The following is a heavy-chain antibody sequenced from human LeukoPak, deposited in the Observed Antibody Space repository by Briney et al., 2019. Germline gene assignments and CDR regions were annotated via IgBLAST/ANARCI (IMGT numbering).Heavy chain of an antibody. CDR3: AKDRSSWRMSTFDY. J-gene: IGHJ4*02. Sequence: GGSLRLSCAASGFTFSTYSMNWVRQPPGKGLEWVSSISSSGSYRDYADSVKGRFTISRDNAKNSLYLQMDSLRAEDTAVYYCAKDRSSWRMSTFDYWGQGTLVTVSS. V-gene: IGHV3-21*01. CDR2: ISSSGSYR. D-gene: IGHD6-13*01. CDR1: GFTFSTYS.